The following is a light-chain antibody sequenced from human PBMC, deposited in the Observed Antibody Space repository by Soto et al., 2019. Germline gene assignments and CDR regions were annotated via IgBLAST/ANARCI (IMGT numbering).Light chain of an antibody. CDR1: QSISSW. CDR2: KAS. CDR3: QDYNSYLGN. V-gene: IGKV1-5*03. Sequence: DIQMTQSPSTLSASVGDRVTITCRASQSISSWLAWYQQKPGKAPKLLIYKASSLESGVPSRFSGSGSGTAFTLTISSLQPDDFASYYCQDYNSYLGNFGPGTKVDIK. J-gene: IGKJ3*01.